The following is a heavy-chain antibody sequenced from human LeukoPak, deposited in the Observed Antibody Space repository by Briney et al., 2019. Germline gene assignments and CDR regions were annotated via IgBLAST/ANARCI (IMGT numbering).Heavy chain of an antibody. CDR2: INPHSGGT. J-gene: IGHJ4*02. CDR3: AKIHDYGDYVTD. Sequence: ASVKVSCKASGYTFTSYGISWVRQAPGQGLEWMGRINPHSGGTNYAQKFQGRVTMTRDTSISTAYMELSRLRSDDTAVYYCAKIHDYGDYVTDWGQGTLVTVSS. CDR1: GYTFTSYG. V-gene: IGHV1-2*06. D-gene: IGHD4-17*01.